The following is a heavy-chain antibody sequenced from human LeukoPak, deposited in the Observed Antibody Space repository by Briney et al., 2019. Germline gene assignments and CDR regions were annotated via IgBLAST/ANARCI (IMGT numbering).Heavy chain of an antibody. CDR3: ARDRGYCGRTSCYDYYYHYTDV. CDR1: GGSISSYQ. Sequence: SETLSLTCTVSGGSISSYQWSWVRQPAGKGLEWIGRIYTSGSSNYNPSLKSRVTMSVDTSKNQFSLKLSSVTAADTAVYYCARDRGYCGRTSCYDYYYHYTDVWGKGTTVTVSS. J-gene: IGHJ6*03. V-gene: IGHV4-4*07. D-gene: IGHD2-2*01. CDR2: IYTSGSS.